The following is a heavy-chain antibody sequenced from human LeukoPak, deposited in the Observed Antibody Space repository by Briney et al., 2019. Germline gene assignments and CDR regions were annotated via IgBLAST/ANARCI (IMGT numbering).Heavy chain of an antibody. Sequence: ASVKVSCKASGYTFTSYYMHWVRQAPGQGLEWMGIINPSGGSTSYAQKFQGRVTMTRDTSTSTAYMELSSLRSEDTAVYYCARGINLWFGEYNWFDPWGQGTLVTVSS. CDR2: INPSGGST. CDR1: GYTFTSYY. J-gene: IGHJ5*02. V-gene: IGHV1-46*01. CDR3: ARGINLWFGEYNWFDP. D-gene: IGHD3-10*01.